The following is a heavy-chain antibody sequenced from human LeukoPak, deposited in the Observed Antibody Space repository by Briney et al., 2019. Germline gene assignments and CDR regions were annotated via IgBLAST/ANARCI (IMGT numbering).Heavy chain of an antibody. CDR2: ISSSSSYI. Sequence: GGSLRLSCAASGFTFSSYSMNWVRQAPGKGLEWVSSISSSSSYIYYADSVKGRFTISRDNVKNSLYLQMNSLRAEDTAVYYCARDQDCSSTSCYTGYFQHWGQGTLVTVSS. D-gene: IGHD2-2*02. CDR1: GFTFSSYS. J-gene: IGHJ1*01. CDR3: ARDQDCSSTSCYTGYFQH. V-gene: IGHV3-21*01.